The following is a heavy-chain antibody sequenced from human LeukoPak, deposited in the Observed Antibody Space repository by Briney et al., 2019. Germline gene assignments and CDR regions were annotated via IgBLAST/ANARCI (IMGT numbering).Heavy chain of an antibody. Sequence: SETLSLTCTVSGGSISSGDYYWSWIRQPPGKGLEWIGYIYYSGSTYYNPSLKSRVTISVDTSKNQFSLKLSSVTAADTAVYYCASLSRSSPRTTVTTGRPAQIDYWGQGTLVTVSS. CDR2: IYYSGST. V-gene: IGHV4-30-4*08. CDR3: ASLSRSSPRTTVTTGRPAQIDY. CDR1: GGSISSGDYY. J-gene: IGHJ4*02. D-gene: IGHD4-17*01.